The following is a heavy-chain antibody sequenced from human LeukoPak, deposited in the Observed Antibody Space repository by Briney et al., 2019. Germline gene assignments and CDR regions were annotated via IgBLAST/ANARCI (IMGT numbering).Heavy chain of an antibody. CDR1: GYTFTSYG. V-gene: IGHV1-18*01. D-gene: IGHD3-22*01. CDR3: ARDFRAAYYYDSSGYYYGFDY. CDR2: ISAYNGNT. J-gene: IGHJ4*02. Sequence: ASVKVSCKASGYTFTSYGISWVRQPPGQGLEWMGRISAYNGNTNYAQKLQGRVTMTTDTSTSTAYMELRSLRSDDTAVYYCARDFRAAYYYDSSGYYYGFDYWGQGTLVTVSS.